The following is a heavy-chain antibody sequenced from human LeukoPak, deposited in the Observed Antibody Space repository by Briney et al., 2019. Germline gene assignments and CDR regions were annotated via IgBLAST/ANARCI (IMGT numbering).Heavy chain of an antibody. Sequence: ASVKVPCTASGYTFTGYYMHWVRQAPGQGLEWMGWINPNSGGTNYAQKFQGRVTMTRDTSISTAYMELSRLRSDDTAVYYCARKGRTVDWFDPWGQGTRVTVSS. CDR2: INPNSGGT. CDR3: ARKGRTVDWFDP. J-gene: IGHJ5*02. CDR1: GYTFTGYY. V-gene: IGHV1-2*02. D-gene: IGHD1-1*01.